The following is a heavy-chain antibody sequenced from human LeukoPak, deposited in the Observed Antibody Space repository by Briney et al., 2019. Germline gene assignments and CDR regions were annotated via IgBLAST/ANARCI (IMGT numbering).Heavy chain of an antibody. Sequence: PGGSLRLSCAASGFSVSNNYMVWVRQAPGKGLEWVSVIYSGGTTYYADSVKGRLTISKDNSKNTLYLQMNNLRAEDTAVYYCARGPDYFDCRGQGTLVTVSS. CDR3: ARGPDYFDC. CDR2: IYSGGTT. J-gene: IGHJ4*02. CDR1: GFSVSNNY. V-gene: IGHV3-66*01.